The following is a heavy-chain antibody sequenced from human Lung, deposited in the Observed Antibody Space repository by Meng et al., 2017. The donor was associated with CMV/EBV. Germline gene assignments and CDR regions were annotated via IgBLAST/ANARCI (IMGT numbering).Heavy chain of an antibody. CDR1: GGTFRSYA. CDR3: ARDLRAIPSGYYYYYYYGMAV. V-gene: IGHV1-69*05. CDR2: IIPIYGTA. D-gene: IGHD3-3*01. J-gene: IGHJ6*02. Sequence: SVKVSCKASGGTFRSYAINWVRQAPGQGLEWMGGIIPIYGTANYGQKFQGRVTITTDESTSTVYMEMSSLRSEDTAVYYCARDLRAIPSGYYYYYYYGMAVWXQGTTVXVSS.